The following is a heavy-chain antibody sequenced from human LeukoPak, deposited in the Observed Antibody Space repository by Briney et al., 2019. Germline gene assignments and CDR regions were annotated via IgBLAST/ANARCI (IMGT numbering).Heavy chain of an antibody. CDR2: LSGSGGST. J-gene: IGHJ4*02. CDR1: GFTFSSYA. V-gene: IGHV3-23*01. Sequence: GGSLRLSCAASGFTFSSYAMSWVRQAPGKGLEWVSALSGSGGSTYYADSVKGRFTISRDNSKNSLYLQMNSLRAEDAAVYYCAIIGMTFDWTLDYWGQGTLVTVSS. D-gene: IGHD3-9*01. CDR3: AIIGMTFDWTLDY.